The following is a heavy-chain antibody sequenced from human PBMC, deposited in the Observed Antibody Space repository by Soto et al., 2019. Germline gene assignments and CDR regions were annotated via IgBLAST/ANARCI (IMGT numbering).Heavy chain of an antibody. V-gene: IGHV1-3*01. Sequence: QVQLVQSGAEVKKPGASVKVSCKASGYTFTSYAMHWVRQAPGQRLEWMGWINAGNGNTKYSQKFQGRVTITRDTSASTAYMELSSLRSEDTAVYYCARAPGSSSGWYVGPWTYFDYWGEGTLVTVSS. CDR1: GYTFTSYA. CDR2: INAGNGNT. J-gene: IGHJ4*02. D-gene: IGHD6-19*01. CDR3: ARAPGSSSGWYVGPWTYFDY.